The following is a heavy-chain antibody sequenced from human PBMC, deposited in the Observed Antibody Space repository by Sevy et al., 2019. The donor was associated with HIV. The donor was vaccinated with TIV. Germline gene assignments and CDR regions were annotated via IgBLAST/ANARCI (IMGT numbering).Heavy chain of an antibody. CDR3: ARGSNDYGAYDRDVGFDY. V-gene: IGHV3-21*01. CDR1: GFTFSSYT. J-gene: IGHJ4*02. CDR2: ISSTGNYI. D-gene: IGHD4-17*01. Sequence: GGSLRLSCADSGFTFSSYTMNWVRQAPGKGLEWVSSISSTGNYIYYADSLKGRFSISRDNAKNSLYLQMNSLRAEDTAVYYCARGSNDYGAYDRDVGFDYWGQGTLVTVSS.